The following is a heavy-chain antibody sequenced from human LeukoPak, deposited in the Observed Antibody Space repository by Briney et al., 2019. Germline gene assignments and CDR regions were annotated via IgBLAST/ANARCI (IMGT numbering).Heavy chain of an antibody. V-gene: IGHV4-39*01. CDR3: ASAQWFGEFPYFDY. CDR2: IYYSGST. CDR1: GGSISSSSYY. D-gene: IGHD3-10*01. J-gene: IGHJ4*02. Sequence: PSETLSLTCTVSGGSISSSSYYWGWIRQPPGKGLEWIGSIYYSGSTYYNPSLKSRVTISVDTSKNQFSLKLSSVTAADTAVYYCASAQWFGEFPYFDYWAREPWSPSPQ.